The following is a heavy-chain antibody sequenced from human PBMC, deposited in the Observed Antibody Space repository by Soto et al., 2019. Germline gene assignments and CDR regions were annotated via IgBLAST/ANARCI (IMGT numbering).Heavy chain of an antibody. CDR3: AKLPHIGGHHHYYGMDV. J-gene: IGHJ6*02. Sequence: QVQLVESGGGVVQPGRSLRLSCAASGLTFSSYGMHWVRQAPGKGLEGMAVISHEETMNAYADSVKGRFTISRDNSKNTLYLQMNSLRTEDTAVYHCAKLPHIGGHHHYYGMDVWGQGTTVTVSS. CDR1: GLTFSSYG. V-gene: IGHV3-30*18. CDR2: ISHEETMN.